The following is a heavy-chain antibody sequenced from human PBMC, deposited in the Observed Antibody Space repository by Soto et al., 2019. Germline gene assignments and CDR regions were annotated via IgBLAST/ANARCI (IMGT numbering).Heavy chain of an antibody. CDR3: AVSIAAPTQPYYYGMDV. Sequence: ASVKVSCKVSGYTLTELSMHWVRQAPGKGLEWMGGFDPEDGETIYAQKFQGRVTMTEDTSTDTAYMELSSLRSEDTAVYYCAVSIAAPTQPYYYGMDVWGQGTTVTVSS. CDR2: FDPEDGET. V-gene: IGHV1-24*01. CDR1: GYTLTELS. J-gene: IGHJ6*02. D-gene: IGHD6-6*01.